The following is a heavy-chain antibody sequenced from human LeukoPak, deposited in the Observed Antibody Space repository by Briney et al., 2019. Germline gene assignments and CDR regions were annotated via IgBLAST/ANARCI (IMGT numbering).Heavy chain of an antibody. J-gene: IGHJ6*03. Sequence: SVKVSCKASGGTFSSYAISWVRQAPGQGLESMVGIIPIFGTANYAQKFQGRVTITADKSTSTAYMELSRLRSDDTAVYYCARVGTSGWNEYYYYYMDVWGKGTTVTVSS. CDR3: ARVGTSGWNEYYYYYMDV. CDR1: GGTFSSYA. D-gene: IGHD6-19*01. V-gene: IGHV1-69*06. CDR2: IIPIFGTA.